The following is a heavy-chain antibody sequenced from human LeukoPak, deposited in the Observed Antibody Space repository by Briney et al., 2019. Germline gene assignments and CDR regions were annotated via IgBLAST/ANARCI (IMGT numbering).Heavy chain of an antibody. CDR1: GFTFSSYG. CDR3: AKAGSSSWYGMDV. D-gene: IGHD6-13*01. CDR2: ISYDGSNK. J-gene: IGHJ6*02. Sequence: GSLRLSCAASGFTFSSYGMHWVRQAPGKGLEWVAVISYDGSNKYYADSVKGRFTISRVNSKNTLYLQMNSLRAEDTAVYYCAKAGSSSWYGMDVWGQGTTVTVSS. V-gene: IGHV3-30*18.